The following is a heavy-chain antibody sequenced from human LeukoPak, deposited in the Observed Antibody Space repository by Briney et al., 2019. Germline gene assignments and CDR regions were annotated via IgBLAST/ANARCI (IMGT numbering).Heavy chain of an antibody. D-gene: IGHD6-13*01. CDR3: ARDGEQLGDY. Sequence: SETLSLTCTVSGGSISSSNYYWAWIRQPPGKGLEWIGSAYYSGSTSYNPSLKSRVTISLDTSKNQFSLKLSSVTAADTAVYYCARDGEQLGDYWGQGTLVTVSS. V-gene: IGHV4-39*07. J-gene: IGHJ4*02. CDR1: GGSISSSNYY. CDR2: AYYSGST.